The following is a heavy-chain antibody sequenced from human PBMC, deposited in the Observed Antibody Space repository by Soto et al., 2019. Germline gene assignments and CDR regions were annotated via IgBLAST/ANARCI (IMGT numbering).Heavy chain of an antibody. D-gene: IGHD6-19*01. CDR2: VSHDGRNT. Sequence: VQLVESGGGVVQPGRSLRLSCAASGFTFSDYAMHWVRQAPGKGLEWVAVVSHDGRNTHYADSVKGRFTISRASSKNTGALEMASLRVEATAVYFCARGGRQWLVRSDFNYWGQGALVTVSS. CDR1: GFTFSDYA. V-gene: IGHV3-30*03. J-gene: IGHJ4*02. CDR3: ARGGRQWLVRSDFNY.